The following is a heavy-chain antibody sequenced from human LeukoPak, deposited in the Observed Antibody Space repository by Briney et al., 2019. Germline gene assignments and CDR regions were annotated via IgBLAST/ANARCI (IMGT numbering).Heavy chain of an antibody. CDR3: ARDRDYYDSSGYSPFDY. CDR2: INPNSGGT. D-gene: IGHD3-22*01. V-gene: IGHV1-2*02. Sequence: ASVKVSCKASGYTFTGYYIHWVRQAPGQGLEWMGWINPNSGGTNYAQKFQGGVTMTRDTSISTAYLELRRLRSDDTAVYYCARDRDYYDSSGYSPFDYWGQGTLVTVSS. J-gene: IGHJ4*02. CDR1: GYTFTGYY.